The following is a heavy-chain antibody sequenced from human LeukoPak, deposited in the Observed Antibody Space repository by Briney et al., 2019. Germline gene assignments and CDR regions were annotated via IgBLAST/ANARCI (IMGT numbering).Heavy chain of an antibody. V-gene: IGHV4-59*01. D-gene: IGHD3-22*01. CDR3: TRGSIAYYYMDV. CDR1: SGSISSYY. J-gene: IGHJ6*03. Sequence: SETLSLTCTVSSGSISSYYWSWIRQPPGKGLEWIGNIYYSGSTNYNPSLKSRVTISVDTSKNQFSLKLSSVTAADTAVYYCTRGSIAYYYMDVWGKGTTVTISS. CDR2: IYYSGST.